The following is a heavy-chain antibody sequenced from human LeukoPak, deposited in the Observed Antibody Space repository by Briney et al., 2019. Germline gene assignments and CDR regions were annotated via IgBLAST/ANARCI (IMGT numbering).Heavy chain of an antibody. Sequence: SETLSLTCTVSGGSISSSSYYWGWIRQPPGKGLEWIGSIYYSGSTNYNPSLKSRVTISVDTSKNQFSLKLSSVTAADTAVYYCARDGRGPSGHLDYWGQGTLVTVSS. V-gene: IGHV4-39*07. CDR3: ARDGRGPSGHLDY. CDR1: GGSISSSSYY. D-gene: IGHD6-19*01. J-gene: IGHJ4*02. CDR2: IYYSGST.